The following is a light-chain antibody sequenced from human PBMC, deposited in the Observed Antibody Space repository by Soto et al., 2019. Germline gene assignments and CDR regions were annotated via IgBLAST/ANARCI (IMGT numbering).Light chain of an antibody. J-gene: IGLJ1*01. CDR3: GSYTSSSNYV. CDR2: EVS. Sequence: QSALTQPASVSLSPGQSITISCTGYIHYDFVSWYQQHPGTAPKLVIYEVSNRPSGTSDRFSGSKSGHTASLTISGLQTEDEAVYYCGSYTSSSNYVFGTGTKVTV. CDR1: IHYDF. V-gene: IGLV2-14*01.